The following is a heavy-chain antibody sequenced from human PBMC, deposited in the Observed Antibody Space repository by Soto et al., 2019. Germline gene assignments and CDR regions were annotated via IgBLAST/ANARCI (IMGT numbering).Heavy chain of an antibody. CDR3: ARGRNLY. CDR1: GGSFSGYY. CDR2: INHSGST. Sequence: SETLSLTCAVYGGSFSGYYWSWIRQPPGKGLEWIGEINHSGSTNYNPSLKSRVTISVDTSKNQFSLKLSSVTAADTAVYYCARGRNLYWGQGTLVTVSS. V-gene: IGHV4-34*01. J-gene: IGHJ4*02.